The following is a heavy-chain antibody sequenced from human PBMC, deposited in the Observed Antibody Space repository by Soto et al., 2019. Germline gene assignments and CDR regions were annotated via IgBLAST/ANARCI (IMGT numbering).Heavy chain of an antibody. V-gene: IGHV4-31*03. Sequence: SETLSLTCTVSGDSISSGGYYWSWIRQHPGKGLEWIGYIYYSGSTYYNPSLKSRVTISVDTSKNQFSLKLSSVTAADTAVYYCARVFLGGYCSSTSCYLFDYWGQGTLVTVSS. CDR3: ARVFLGGYCSSTSCYLFDY. CDR1: GDSISSGGYY. CDR2: IYYSGST. D-gene: IGHD2-2*01. J-gene: IGHJ4*02.